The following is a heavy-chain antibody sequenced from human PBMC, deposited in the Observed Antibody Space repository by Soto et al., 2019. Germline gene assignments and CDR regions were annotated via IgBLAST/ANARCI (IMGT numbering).Heavy chain of an antibody. D-gene: IGHD3-10*01. CDR2: IIPILGIA. V-gene: IGHV1-69*04. Sequence: SVKVSCKASGGTFSSYTISWVRQAPGQGLEWMGRIIPILGIANYAQKFQGRVTITADKSTSTAYTELSSLRSEDTAVYYCARDLVRGVNWFDPWGQGTLVTVSS. CDR3: ARDLVRGVNWFDP. CDR1: GGTFSSYT. J-gene: IGHJ5*02.